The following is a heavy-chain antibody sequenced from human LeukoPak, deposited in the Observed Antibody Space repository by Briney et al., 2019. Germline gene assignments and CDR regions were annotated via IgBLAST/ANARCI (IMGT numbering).Heavy chain of an antibody. Sequence: GGSLRLSCAASGFTFSSYIMNWVRHAPGQGLEWVSSISSSSSYIYYADSVKGRFTISRDNAKNSLYLQMNSLTVEDTAVYYCAREYGSGWYDYWGQGTLVTVSS. J-gene: IGHJ4*02. CDR3: AREYGSGWYDY. D-gene: IGHD6-19*01. V-gene: IGHV3-21*01. CDR2: ISSSSSYI. CDR1: GFTFSSYI.